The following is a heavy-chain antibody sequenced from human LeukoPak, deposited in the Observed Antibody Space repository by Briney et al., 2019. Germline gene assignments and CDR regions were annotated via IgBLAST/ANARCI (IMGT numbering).Heavy chain of an antibody. Sequence: SETLSLTCAVYGGSFSGYYWSWTRQPPGKGLEWIGEINHSGSTNYNPSLKSRVTISVDTSKNQFSLKLSSVTAADTAVYYCARGRRIAARSSYYMDVWGKGTTVTVSS. CDR3: ARGRRIAARSSYYMDV. CDR2: INHSGST. D-gene: IGHD6-6*01. V-gene: IGHV4-34*01. J-gene: IGHJ6*03. CDR1: GGSFSGYY.